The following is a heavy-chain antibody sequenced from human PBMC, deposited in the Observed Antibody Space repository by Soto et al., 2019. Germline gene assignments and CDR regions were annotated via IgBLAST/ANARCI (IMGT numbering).Heavy chain of an antibody. CDR2: IYSGGST. J-gene: IGHJ3*02. CDR3: ARAPSTYYYDSSGYYGAFDI. CDR1: GFTVSSNY. D-gene: IGHD3-22*01. Sequence: EVQLVETGGGLIQPGGSLRLSCAASGFTVSSNYMSWVRQAPGKGLEWVSVIYSGGSTYYADSVKGRFTISRDNSKNTLYLPMNSLRAEDTAVYYCARAPSTYYYDSSGYYGAFDIWGQGTMVTVSS. V-gene: IGHV3-53*02.